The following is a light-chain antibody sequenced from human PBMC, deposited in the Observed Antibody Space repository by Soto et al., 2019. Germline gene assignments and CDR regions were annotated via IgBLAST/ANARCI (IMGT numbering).Light chain of an antibody. CDR1: QSVSSTY. V-gene: IGKV3-20*01. J-gene: IGKJ1*01. CDR3: HQYASSWT. Sequence: EIVLTQSPGTLSLSPGERATLSCRASQSVSSTYVAWYQQKSGQAPRLLIYGASSRATGSPDRFSGSGSGTDFTLTISRLEPEDFAVYYCHQYASSWTFGQGTKVDIK. CDR2: GAS.